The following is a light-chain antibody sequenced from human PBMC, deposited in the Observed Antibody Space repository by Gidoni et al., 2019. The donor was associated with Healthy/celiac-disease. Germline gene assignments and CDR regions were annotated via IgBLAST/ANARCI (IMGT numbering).Light chain of an antibody. Sequence: DTVMTQSPLSLPVTPGEPASLSFRSTSSLMHSNGYNYLDWYLQQPGQSPQLLIYLGSNRASGIPDRLSGSGSGTDCTRKISRVEAEDVGVYYCMQALQTPWTFGQGTKVEIK. CDR1: SSLMHSNGYNY. CDR3: MQALQTPWT. V-gene: IGKV2-28*01. J-gene: IGKJ1*01. CDR2: LGS.